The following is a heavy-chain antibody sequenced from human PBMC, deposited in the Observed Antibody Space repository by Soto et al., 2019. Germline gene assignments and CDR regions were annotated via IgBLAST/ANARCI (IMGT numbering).Heavy chain of an antibody. V-gene: IGHV1-18*04. J-gene: IGHJ6*02. CDR1: GYTFTSYG. CDR2: ISAYNGNT. D-gene: IGHD3-10*01. CDR3: AKTITMVRGVIIPYYYYGMDV. Sequence: ASVKVSCKASGYTFTSYGISWVRQAPGQGLEWMGWISAYNGNTNYAQKLQGRVTMTTDTSTSTAYMELRSLRSDDTAVYYCAKTITMVRGVIIPYYYYGMDVWGQGTTVTVSS.